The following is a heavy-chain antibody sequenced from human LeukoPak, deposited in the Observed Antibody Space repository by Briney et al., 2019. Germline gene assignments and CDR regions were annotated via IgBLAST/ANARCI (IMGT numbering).Heavy chain of an antibody. CDR3: ARDSRGGVTFDS. D-gene: IGHD3-3*01. CDR1: GFTVSSNY. Sequence: PGGSLRLSCAASGFTVSSNYMSWVRQAPGKGLEWVSVIYAGGNTYYADSVKGRFTISRDNSKNTLDLQMNSLRVEDTAVYYCARDSRGGVTFDSWGQGTLVTVS. CDR2: IYAGGNT. V-gene: IGHV3-53*01. J-gene: IGHJ4*02.